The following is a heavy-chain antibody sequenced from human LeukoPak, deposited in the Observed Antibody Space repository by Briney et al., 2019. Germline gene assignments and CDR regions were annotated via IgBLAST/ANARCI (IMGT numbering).Heavy chain of an antibody. CDR1: GGSISSSSYY. Sequence: PSETLSLTCTVSGGSISSSSYYWGWIRQPPGKGLEWIGSIHYNGNTYYNPSLKSRVTISADTSKNQFSLKLTSVTAADTAVYYCGRLDGLILYYHYMDVWGKGTTVTVSS. D-gene: IGHD2/OR15-2a*01. J-gene: IGHJ6*03. V-gene: IGHV4-39*01. CDR2: IHYNGNT. CDR3: GRLDGLILYYHYMDV.